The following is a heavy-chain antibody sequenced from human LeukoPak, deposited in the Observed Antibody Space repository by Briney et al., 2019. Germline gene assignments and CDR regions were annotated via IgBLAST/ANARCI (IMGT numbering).Heavy chain of an antibody. CDR3: ARHYYDSSGYFPYYFDY. D-gene: IGHD3-22*01. CDR2: INHSGST. V-gene: IGHV4-34*01. CDR1: GGSFSGYY. Sequence: SETLSLTCAVYGGSFSGYYWSWIRQPPGKGLEWIGEINHSGSTNYNPSLKSRVTISVDTSKNQFSLKLSSVTAADTAVYYCARHYYDSSGYFPYYFDYWGQGTLVTVSS. J-gene: IGHJ4*02.